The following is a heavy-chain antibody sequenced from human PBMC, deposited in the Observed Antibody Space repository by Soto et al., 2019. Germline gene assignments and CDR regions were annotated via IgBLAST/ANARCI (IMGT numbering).Heavy chain of an antibody. J-gene: IGHJ4*02. D-gene: IGHD2-2*02. CDR1: GGSISSYY. V-gene: IGHV4-4*07. CDR2: IYTSGST. Sequence: SETLSLTCTVSGGSISSYYWSWIRQPAGKGLEWIGRIYTSGSTNYNPSLKSRVTMSVDTSKNQFSLKLSSVTAADTAVYYCARDVGYCSSTSCYTGPFDYWGQGTLVTV. CDR3: ARDVGYCSSTSCYTGPFDY.